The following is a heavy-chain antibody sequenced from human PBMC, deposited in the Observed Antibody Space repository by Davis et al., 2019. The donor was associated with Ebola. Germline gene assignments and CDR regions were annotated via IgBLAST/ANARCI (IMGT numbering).Heavy chain of an antibody. CDR1: GFTFSSYW. V-gene: IGHV3-74*01. Sequence: GESLKISCGASGFTFSSYWMHWVRQAPGKGLVWVSRINSDGSSTSYADSVKGRFTISRDNAKNTLYLQMNSLRAEDTAVYYCAKVYYYYYYYMDVWGKGTTVTVSS. D-gene: IGHD1-14*01. J-gene: IGHJ6*03. CDR2: INSDGSST. CDR3: AKVYYYYYYYMDV.